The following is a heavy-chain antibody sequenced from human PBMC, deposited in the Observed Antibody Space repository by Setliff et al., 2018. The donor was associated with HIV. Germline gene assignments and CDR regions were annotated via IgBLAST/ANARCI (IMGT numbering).Heavy chain of an antibody. CDR2: VNPTSGST. V-gene: IGHV1-46*01. D-gene: IGHD6-19*01. CDR1: GYTFTNFY. Sequence: ASVKVSCKASGYTFTNFYLHWVRQAPGQGLEWVGIVNPTSGSTTYAQTFQGRVTMTGGTYTSTVYMEVSSLRSEDTAVYYCARGREKQWPVLADCLFDLWGQGTLVTVSS. J-gene: IGHJ4*02. CDR3: ARGREKQWPVLADCLFDL.